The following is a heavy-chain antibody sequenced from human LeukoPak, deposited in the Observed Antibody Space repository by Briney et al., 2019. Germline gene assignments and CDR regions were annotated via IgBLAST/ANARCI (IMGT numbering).Heavy chain of an antibody. D-gene: IGHD3-10*01. J-gene: IGHJ4*02. CDR3: ARDRPRGSMVRGVHDY. CDR2: ISSSGSTI. Sequence: GGSLRLSCVASGFTFTNYWMSWVRQAPGKGLEWVSYISSSGSTIYYADSVKGRFTISRDNAKNSLYLQMNSLRAEDTAVYYCARDRPRGSMVRGVHDYRGQGTLVTVSS. CDR1: GFTFTNYW. V-gene: IGHV3-48*04.